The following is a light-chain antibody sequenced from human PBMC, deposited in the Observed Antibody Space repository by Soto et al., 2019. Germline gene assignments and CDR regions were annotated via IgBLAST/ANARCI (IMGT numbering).Light chain of an antibody. Sequence: DLQMTQSPSSLSASVGDRVTITCRASESLSNSLNWYQQKPGEAPKLLIYETSNLQSGVPSRFSGSGSDTDFTLTINSLQSEDFATYYGQQSFSPPSTFGQRTKLEI. CDR1: ESLSNS. V-gene: IGKV1-39*01. CDR2: ETS. CDR3: QQSFSPPST. J-gene: IGKJ2*01.